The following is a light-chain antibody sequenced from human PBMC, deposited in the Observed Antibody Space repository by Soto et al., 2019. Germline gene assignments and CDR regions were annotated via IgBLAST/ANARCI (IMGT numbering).Light chain of an antibody. CDR2: DVT. Sequence: QSALTQPRSVSGSPGQSVAISCTGIGGFDFVSWYQQYPGKASKLMIYDVTNRPSGVPDRFSASKSGDTASLTISGLQAEDEADYYCCSYTGSYSVFGGGTKLTVL. CDR3: CSYTGSYSV. J-gene: IGLJ3*02. V-gene: IGLV2-11*01. CDR1: GGFDF.